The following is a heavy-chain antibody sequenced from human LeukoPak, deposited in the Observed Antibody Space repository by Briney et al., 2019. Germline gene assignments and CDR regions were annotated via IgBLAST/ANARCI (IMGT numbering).Heavy chain of an antibody. D-gene: IGHD6-13*01. CDR2: ISTSGTAV. CDR3: VRGAYSSSWLNFDY. Sequence: GGSLRLSCAASGFTFSDYYMRWIRQAPGKGREWGSYISTSGTAVYYADSVKGRFTIARDNAKNSLYLQVNSLRAEDTAVYYCVRGAYSSSWLNFDYWGQGTLVTVSS. J-gene: IGHJ4*02. V-gene: IGHV3-11*04. CDR1: GFTFSDYY.